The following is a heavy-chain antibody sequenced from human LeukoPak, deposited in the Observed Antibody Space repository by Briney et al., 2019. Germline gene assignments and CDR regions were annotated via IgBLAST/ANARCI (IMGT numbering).Heavy chain of an antibody. CDR2: IYYSGST. J-gene: IGHJ4*02. CDR3: ARVDSSGWYYFDY. CDR1: GGSISSYY. V-gene: IGHV4-59*01. Sequence: PSETLSLTCTVSGGSISSYYWSWIRQPPGKGLEWIGYIYYSGSTNYNPSLKSRVTISVDTSENQFSLKLSSVTAADTAVYYCARVDSSGWYYFDYWGQGTLVTVSS. D-gene: IGHD6-19*01.